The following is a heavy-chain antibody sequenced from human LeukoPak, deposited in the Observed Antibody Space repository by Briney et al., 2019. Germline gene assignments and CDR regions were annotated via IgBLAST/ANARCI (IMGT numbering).Heavy chain of an antibody. V-gene: IGHV3-7*01. CDR1: GFTFSSYW. J-gene: IGHJ6*03. D-gene: IGHD3-22*01. CDR3: ARGVSSGYFPTYYYYMDV. CDR2: IKQDGSEK. Sequence: PGGSLRLSCAASGFTFSSYWMSWIRQAPGKGLEWEANIKQDGSEKYYVDSVKGRFTISRDNAKNSLYLQMNSLRAEDTAVYYCARGVSSGYFPTYYYYMDVWGKGTTVTVSS.